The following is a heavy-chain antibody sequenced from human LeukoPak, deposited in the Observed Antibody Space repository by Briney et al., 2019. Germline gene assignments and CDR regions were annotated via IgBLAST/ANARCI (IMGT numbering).Heavy chain of an antibody. CDR3: ARVSPLYGDYVGWYFDL. CDR2: TYHSGST. J-gene: IGHJ2*01. CDR1: GVSISSSNW. Sequence: SETLSLTCAVSGVSISSSNWWTWVRQPPGKGLEWIGETYHSGSTNYSPSLNSRVTISVDKSKNQFSLKLSSVSAADTALYYCARVSPLYGDYVGWYFDLWGRGTLVTVSS. D-gene: IGHD4-17*01. V-gene: IGHV4-4*02.